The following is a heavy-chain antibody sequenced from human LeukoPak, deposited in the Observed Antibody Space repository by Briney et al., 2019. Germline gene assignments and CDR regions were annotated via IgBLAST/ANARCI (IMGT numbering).Heavy chain of an antibody. Sequence: SETLSLTCTVSGGSISSYYWSWIRQPPGKGLEWIGYIYYSGSTNYNPSLKSRVTISVDTSKNQFSLKLSSVTAADTAVYYCARGIVATPFSGYNWFDPWGQGTLATVSS. CDR2: IYYSGST. V-gene: IGHV4-59*01. D-gene: IGHD5-12*01. CDR3: ARGIVATPFSGYNWFDP. J-gene: IGHJ5*02. CDR1: GGSISSYY.